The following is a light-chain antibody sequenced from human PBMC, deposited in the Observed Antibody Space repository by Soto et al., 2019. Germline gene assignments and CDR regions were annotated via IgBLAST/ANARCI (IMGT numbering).Light chain of an antibody. Sequence: DIVLTQSPAPLSLSPGERATLSCRASQSVSRDFAWYRQKPGQAPRLLIYDASNRATGIPARFSGSGSGTDFTLTINSLQPEDFAVYYCQHRHNFGPGTKVDFK. CDR2: DAS. J-gene: IGKJ3*01. CDR3: QHRHN. CDR1: QSVSRD. V-gene: IGKV3-11*01.